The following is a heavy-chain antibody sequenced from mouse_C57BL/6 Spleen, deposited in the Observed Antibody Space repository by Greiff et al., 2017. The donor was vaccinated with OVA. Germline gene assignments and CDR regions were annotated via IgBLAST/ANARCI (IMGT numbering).Heavy chain of an antibody. CDR2: INPNYGTT. Sequence: EVKLMESGPELVKPGASVKISCKASGYSFTDYNMNWVKQSNGKSLEWIGVINPNYGTTSYNQKFKGKATLTVDQSSSTAYMQLNSLTSEDSAVYYCARAQGAQSYFDYWGQGTTLTVSS. D-gene: IGHD3-2*02. V-gene: IGHV1-39*01. J-gene: IGHJ2*01. CDR3: ARAQGAQSYFDY. CDR1: GYSFTDYN.